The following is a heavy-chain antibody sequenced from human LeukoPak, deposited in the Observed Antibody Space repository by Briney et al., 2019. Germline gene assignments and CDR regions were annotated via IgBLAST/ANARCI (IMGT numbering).Heavy chain of an antibody. Sequence: GGSLRLSCAASGFSFSSYAMTWVRQAPGKGLEWVSALSASGGTTYYADSVKGRFTTSRDNSKNTLYLQMNSLRAEDTAVYYCAKLPREYCSSTSCPNWFDTWGQGTLVTVSS. CDR3: AKLPREYCSSTSCPNWFDT. V-gene: IGHV3-23*01. CDR2: LSASGGTT. D-gene: IGHD2-2*01. CDR1: GFSFSSYA. J-gene: IGHJ5*02.